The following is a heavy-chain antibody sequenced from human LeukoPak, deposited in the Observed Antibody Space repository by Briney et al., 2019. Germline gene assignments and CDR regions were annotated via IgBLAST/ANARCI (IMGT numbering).Heavy chain of an antibody. V-gene: IGHV4-59*01. Sequence: PSETLSLTCTVSGGSISSYYWSWIRQPPGKGLEWIGYIYYSGSTNYNPSLKSRVTISVDTSKNQFSLKLSSVTAADTAVYYCARDAPYGVPAAIQWLRFPAALDIWGQGTMVTVSS. CDR3: ARDAPYGVPAAIQWLRFPAALDI. J-gene: IGHJ3*02. CDR2: IYYSGST. CDR1: GGSISSYY. D-gene: IGHD5-12*01.